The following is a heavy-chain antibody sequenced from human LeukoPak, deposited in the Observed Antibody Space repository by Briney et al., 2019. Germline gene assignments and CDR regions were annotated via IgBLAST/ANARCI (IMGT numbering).Heavy chain of an antibody. CDR1: GGSISSYY. D-gene: IGHD6-19*01. V-gene: IGHV4-59*01. Sequence: SETLSLTCTVSGGSISSYYWSWIRQPPGKGLEWIGYIYYSGSTNYNPSLKSRVTISVDTSKNQFSLQLTSVTAAATAVYYCARDSSAFAGWFDPWGEATLVTVSS. CDR3: ARDSSAFAGWFDP. CDR2: IYYSGST. J-gene: IGHJ5*02.